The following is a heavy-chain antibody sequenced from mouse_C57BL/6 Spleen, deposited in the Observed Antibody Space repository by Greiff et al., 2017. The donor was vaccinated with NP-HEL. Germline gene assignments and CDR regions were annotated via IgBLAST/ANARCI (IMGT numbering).Heavy chain of an antibody. J-gene: IGHJ2*01. V-gene: IGHV1-54*01. CDR3: ARDGYYGKNFFDY. Sequence: VQLQQSGAELVRPGTSVKVSCKASGYAFTNYLIEWVKQRPGQGLEWIGVINPGSGGTNYNEKFKGKATLTADKSSSTAYMQLSSLTSEDSAVYFCARDGYYGKNFFDYWGQGTTPTVSS. CDR1: GYAFTNYL. CDR2: INPGSGGT. D-gene: IGHD2-3*01.